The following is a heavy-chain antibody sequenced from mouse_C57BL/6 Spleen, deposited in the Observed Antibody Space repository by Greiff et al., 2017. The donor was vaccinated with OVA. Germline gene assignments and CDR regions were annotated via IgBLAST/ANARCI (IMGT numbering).Heavy chain of an antibody. D-gene: IGHD1-1*01. V-gene: IGHV1-15*01. CDR1: GYTFTDYE. CDR2: IDPETGGT. J-gene: IGHJ2*01. Sequence: VQLQQSGAELVRPGASVTLSCKASGYTFTDYEMHWVKQTPVHGLEWIGAIDPETGGTAYNQKFKGKAILTADKSSSTAYMELRSLTSEDSAVYYCTRTGSSYPHYFDYWGQGTTLTVSS. CDR3: TRTGSSYPHYFDY.